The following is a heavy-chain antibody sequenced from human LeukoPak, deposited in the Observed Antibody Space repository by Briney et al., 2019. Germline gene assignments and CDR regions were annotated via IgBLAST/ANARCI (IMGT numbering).Heavy chain of an antibody. CDR1: GFTFSIYA. CDR2: ISGSGGST. J-gene: IGHJ3*02. V-gene: IGHV3-23*01. Sequence: GGSLRLSCAASGFTFSIYAMSWVRQAPGKGLEWVSAISGSGGSTYYADSVKGRFTISRDNSKNTLYLQMNSLRAEDTAVYYCAKGDSTGYYYEGAFDIWGQGTMVTVSS. CDR3: AKGDSTGYYYEGAFDI. D-gene: IGHD3-22*01.